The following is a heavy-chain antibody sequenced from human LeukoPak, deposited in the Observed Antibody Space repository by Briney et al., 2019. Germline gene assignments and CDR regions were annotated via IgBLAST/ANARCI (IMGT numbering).Heavy chain of an antibody. J-gene: IGHJ3*02. CDR2: INPNSGGT. D-gene: IGHD4-17*01. CDR3: ATLRSVTTGFDPDSFDI. Sequence: ASVKVSCKASGYTFTGYYMHWVRQAPGQGLEWMGWINPNSGGTNYAQKFQGRVSMTRDTSITTAYMELNSLRSNDTAVYYCATLRSVTTGFDPDSFDIWGQGTMVTVSS. CDR1: GYTFTGYY. V-gene: IGHV1-2*02.